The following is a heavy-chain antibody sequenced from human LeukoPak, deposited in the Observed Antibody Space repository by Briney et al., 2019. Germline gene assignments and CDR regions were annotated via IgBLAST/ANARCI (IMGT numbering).Heavy chain of an antibody. CDR3: ARDQLLSYSGYAFDY. Sequence: KPSETLSLTCTVSGGSISSYYWSWIRQPPGKGLEWIGYIYYSGTTNYNPSLKSRVTMSVDTSKNQFSLKLSSVTAADTAVYYCARDQLLSYSGYAFDYWAREPWSPSPQ. CDR1: GGSISSYY. D-gene: IGHD5-12*01. J-gene: IGHJ4*02. CDR2: IYYSGTT. V-gene: IGHV4-59*12.